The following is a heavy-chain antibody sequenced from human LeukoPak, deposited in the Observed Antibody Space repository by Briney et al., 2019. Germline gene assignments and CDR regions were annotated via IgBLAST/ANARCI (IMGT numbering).Heavy chain of an antibody. CDR1: GGSISSYY. Sequence: ASETLSLTCTVSGGSISSYYWSWIRQPPGKGLEWIGYIYYSGSTNYNPSLKSRVTISVKTSKNQFSLKLRSVTAADTAVYYCARVTGYTIEDYFDYWGQGTLVTVSS. J-gene: IGHJ4*02. V-gene: IGHV4-59*01. CDR2: IYYSGST. D-gene: IGHD3-9*01. CDR3: ARVTGYTIEDYFDY.